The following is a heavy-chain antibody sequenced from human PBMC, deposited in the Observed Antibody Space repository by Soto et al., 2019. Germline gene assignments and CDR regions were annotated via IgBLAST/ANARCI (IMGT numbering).Heavy chain of an antibody. Sequence: GGSLRLSCAASGFTFSSYGMHWVRQAPGKGLEWVAVISYDGSNKYYADSVKGRFTISRDNSKNTLYLQMNSRRAEDTAVYYCAILISSSSSIDYWGHVTLVTVSS. CDR2: ISYDGSNK. D-gene: IGHD6-6*01. CDR3: AILISSSSSIDY. J-gene: IGHJ4*01. CDR1: GFTFSSYG. V-gene: IGHV3-30*03.